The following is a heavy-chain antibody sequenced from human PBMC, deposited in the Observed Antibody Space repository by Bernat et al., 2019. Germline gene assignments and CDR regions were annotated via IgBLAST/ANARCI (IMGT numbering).Heavy chain of an antibody. V-gene: IGHV3-30*01. CDR3: ARDEGTIVAVLNSYFDY. CDR1: GFTFSSYA. Sequence: QVQLVESGGGVVQPGRSLRLSCAASGFTFSSYAMHWVRQAPGKGLEWVAVISYDGSNKYYADSVKGRFTISRDNSKNTLYLQMDSLRAEDTAVYFCARDEGTIVAVLNSYFDYWGQGTLVTVSS. J-gene: IGHJ4*02. CDR2: ISYDGSNK. D-gene: IGHD1-1*01.